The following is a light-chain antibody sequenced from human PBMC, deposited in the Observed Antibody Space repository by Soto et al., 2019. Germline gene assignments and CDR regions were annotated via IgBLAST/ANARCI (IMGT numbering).Light chain of an antibody. CDR3: TSYTSSSTYV. J-gene: IGLJ1*01. CDR2: EVS. Sequence: QSALTQPASVSGSPGHSITISCTGTSSDVGGYNYVSWYQQHPGKAPKLILYEVSNRPSGVSNRFSGSKSGNTASLTISGLQAEDEADYYCTSYTSSSTYVFGVGTKVTVL. V-gene: IGLV2-14*01. CDR1: SSDVGGYNY.